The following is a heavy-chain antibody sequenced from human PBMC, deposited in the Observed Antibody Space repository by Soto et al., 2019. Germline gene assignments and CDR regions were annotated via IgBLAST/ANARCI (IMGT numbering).Heavy chain of an antibody. CDR2: ISYDGSNQ. CDR3: AKDQASGQGSFDS. Sequence: VKLVESGGGVVQPGGSLRLSCAASGFTFNIYGMHWVRQAPDKGLERVALISYDGSNQYYADAVKGRFTISRDNSKNTLFLQMNSLRADDTAVYYCAKDQASGQGSFDSWGQGTMVTVSS. V-gene: IGHV3-30*18. CDR1: GFTFNIYG. J-gene: IGHJ4*02.